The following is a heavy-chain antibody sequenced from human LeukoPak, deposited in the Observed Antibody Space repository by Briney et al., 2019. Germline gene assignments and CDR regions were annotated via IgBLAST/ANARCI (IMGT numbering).Heavy chain of an antibody. CDR2: IYHSGST. V-gene: IGHV4-38-2*02. D-gene: IGHD3-22*01. Sequence: PSETLSLTCTVSGYSISTGYYWDWIRQPPGKGLEWIGSIYHSGSTYYNPSLKSRVTISVDTSKNQFSLKLSSVTAADTAVYYCASTVTMIVVVVDYWGQGTLVTVSS. CDR3: ASTVTMIVVVVDY. J-gene: IGHJ4*02. CDR1: GYSISTGYY.